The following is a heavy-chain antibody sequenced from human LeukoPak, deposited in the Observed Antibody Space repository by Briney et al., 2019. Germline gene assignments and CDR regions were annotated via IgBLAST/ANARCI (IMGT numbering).Heavy chain of an antibody. D-gene: IGHD6-25*01. CDR3: AGSLAAGFDV. V-gene: IGHV3-7*04. Sequence: GGSLRLSCAASGFTFSNFWMSWVRQAPGKGLEWVANMKQDGSEEYYVDSVKGRFTISRDNAKNSLYLQMNSLRAEDTAVYYCAGSLAAGFDVWGQGTMVTVSS. CDR1: GFTFSNFW. J-gene: IGHJ3*01. CDR2: MKQDGSEE.